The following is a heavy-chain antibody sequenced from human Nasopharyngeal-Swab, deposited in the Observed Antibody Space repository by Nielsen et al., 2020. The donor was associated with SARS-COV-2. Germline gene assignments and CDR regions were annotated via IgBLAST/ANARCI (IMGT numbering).Heavy chain of an antibody. V-gene: IGHV3-48*03. CDR2: ISSSGSTI. CDR1: GFTFSSYE. Sequence: LSLTCAASGFTFSSYEMNWVRQAPGKGLEWVSYISSSGSTIYYADSVKGRFTISRDNAKNSLYLQMNSLRAEDTAVYYCARVLGWDQDYWGQGTLVTVSS. CDR3: ARVLGWDQDY. J-gene: IGHJ4*02. D-gene: IGHD1-26*01.